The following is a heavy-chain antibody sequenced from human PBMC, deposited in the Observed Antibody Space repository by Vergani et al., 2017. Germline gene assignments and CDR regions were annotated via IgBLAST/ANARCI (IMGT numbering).Heavy chain of an antibody. D-gene: IGHD5-18*01. V-gene: IGHV3-73*02. CDR2: IRSKANSYAT. J-gene: IGHJ4*02. CDR3: TTEKGGYSYGGFDY. CDR1: GFTFSGSA. Sequence: EVQLVESGGGLVQPGGSLKLSCAASGFTFSGSAMHWVRQASGKGLEWVGRIRSKANSYATAYAASVKGRFTISRDDSKNTAYLQMNSLKTEDTAVYYCTTEKGGYSYGGFDYWGQGTLVTVSS.